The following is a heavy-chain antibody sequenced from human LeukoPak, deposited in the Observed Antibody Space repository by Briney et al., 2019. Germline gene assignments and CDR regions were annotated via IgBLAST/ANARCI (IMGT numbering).Heavy chain of an antibody. D-gene: IGHD6-6*01. Sequence: GGSLRLSCAASGFTFSSYSMNWVRQAPGKGLEWVSYISSSSSTIYYADSAKGRFTISRDNAKNSLYLQMNSLRAEDTAVYYCARVIAARGSRCLDYWGQGTLVTVSS. CDR1: GFTFSSYS. CDR2: ISSSSSTI. J-gene: IGHJ4*02. V-gene: IGHV3-48*01. CDR3: ARVIAARGSRCLDY.